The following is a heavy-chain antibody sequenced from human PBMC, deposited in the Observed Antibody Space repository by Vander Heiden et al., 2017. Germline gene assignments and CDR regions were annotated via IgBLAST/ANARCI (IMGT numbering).Heavy chain of an antibody. Sequence: EVQLLASGGGLVQPGGSLRLPCAASGFPFRRSAPRWVRQAPGKGLEWVSGIGGSGGSTYYADSVKGRFTISRDNSKNTLYLQMNSLRAEDTAVYYCAKDGSYDILTGYYPDDYWGQGTLVTVSS. D-gene: IGHD3-9*01. CDR2: IGGSGGST. J-gene: IGHJ4*02. V-gene: IGHV3-23*01. CDR3: AKDGSYDILTGYYPDDY. CDR1: GFPFRRSA.